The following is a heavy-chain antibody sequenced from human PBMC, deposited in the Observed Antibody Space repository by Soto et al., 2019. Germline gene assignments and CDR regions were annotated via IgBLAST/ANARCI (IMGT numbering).Heavy chain of an antibody. CDR2: ISFDGSLK. Sequence: QVQLVESGGGVVQPGRSLRLSCTASGFTFDSHTMHWVRQSPGKGLEWVALISFDGSLKYDSDSVKGRFSISRDNSKNTVFLEMNSLRPEDTAVYYCARTYSSCWNYLDYWGQGVQVIVSS. J-gene: IGHJ4*02. CDR3: ARTYSSCWNYLDY. V-gene: IGHV3-30*04. D-gene: IGHD6-19*01. CDR1: GFTFDSHT.